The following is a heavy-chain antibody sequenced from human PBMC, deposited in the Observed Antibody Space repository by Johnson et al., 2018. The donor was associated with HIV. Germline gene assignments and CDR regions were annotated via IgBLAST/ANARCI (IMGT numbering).Heavy chain of an antibody. D-gene: IGHD6-6*01. J-gene: IGHJ3*02. CDR3: ARDRRSSFEI. V-gene: IGHV3-30*04. CDR1: GFTFSTYA. Sequence: QVQLVESGGGVVQPGRSLRLSCAASGFTFSTYAMHWVRQVPGKGLEWVALISYDGSNKYYADSVKGRFTISRDNSKTTLFLHINSLRAEDTAVYYCARDRRSSFEIWGQWTMVAVSS. CDR2: ISYDGSNK.